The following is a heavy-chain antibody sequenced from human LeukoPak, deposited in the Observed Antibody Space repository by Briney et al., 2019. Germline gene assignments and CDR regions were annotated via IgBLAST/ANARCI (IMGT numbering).Heavy chain of an antibody. CDR2: ISSSGSI. D-gene: IGHD6-13*01. J-gene: IGHJ6*02. CDR3: ARDQRSGIAAYGMDV. Sequence: PGGSLRLSCAASGFTFSSYSMNWVRQAPGKGLEWVSYISSSGSIYYADSVKGRFTISRDNAKTSLYLQMNSLRDEDTAVYYCARDQRSGIAAYGMDVWGQGTTVIVSS. V-gene: IGHV3-48*02. CDR1: GFTFSSYS.